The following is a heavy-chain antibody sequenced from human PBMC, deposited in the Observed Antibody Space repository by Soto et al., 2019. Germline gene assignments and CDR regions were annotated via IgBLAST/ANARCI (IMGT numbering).Heavy chain of an antibody. D-gene: IGHD2-2*01. CDR3: ATARHCSSDACPAAE. Sequence: LRLSCAASGFTFSTSGMLWVRQPPGEGLEWVSAIGPNPANTKYTDSVKGRFTISRDNSKNTVFLQMSSQRAEDTALYYCATARHCSSDACPAAEWGQGTLVTVSS. V-gene: IGHV3-23*01. CDR2: IGPNPANT. J-gene: IGHJ4*02. CDR1: GFTFSTSG.